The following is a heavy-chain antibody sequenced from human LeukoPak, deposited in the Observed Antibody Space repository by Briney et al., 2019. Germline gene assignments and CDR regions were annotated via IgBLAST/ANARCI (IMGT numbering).Heavy chain of an antibody. CDR3: ARVSGGLLWFGDPTAFDP. D-gene: IGHD3-10*01. CDR2: MNPNSGNT. CDR1: GYTFTSYD. Sequence: GASVKVSCKASGYTFTSYDINWVRQATGQGLEWMGWMNPNSGNTGYAQKFQGRVTMTRNTSISTAYMELSSLRSEDTAVYYCARVSGGLLWFGDPTAFDPWGQGTLVTVSS. V-gene: IGHV1-8*01. J-gene: IGHJ5*02.